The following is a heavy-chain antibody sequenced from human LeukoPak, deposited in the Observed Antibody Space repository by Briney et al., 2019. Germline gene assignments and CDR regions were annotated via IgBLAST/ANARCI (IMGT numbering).Heavy chain of an antibody. CDR2: ITSGSSYI. J-gene: IGHJ5*02. CDR1: GFTFSSYN. V-gene: IGHV3-21*01. D-gene: IGHD6-19*01. Sequence: GGSLRLSCAASGFTFSSYNMDWVRQAPGKGLEWVSSITSGSSYIYYADSVKGRFTISRDNAKNSLYLQMNSLRAEDTAVYYCAREMLAAVAAQSWGQGTLVTVSS. CDR3: AREMLAAVAAQS.